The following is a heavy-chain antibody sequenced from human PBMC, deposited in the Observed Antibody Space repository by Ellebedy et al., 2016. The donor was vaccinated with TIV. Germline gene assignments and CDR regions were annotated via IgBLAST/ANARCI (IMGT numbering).Heavy chain of an antibody. D-gene: IGHD2/OR15-2a*01. V-gene: IGHV3-23*03. CDR1: GFTFSSYA. Sequence: GESLKISCAASGFTFSSYAMSWVRQAPGKGLELVSVVYSGGNTYYADSVKGRFTISRDNSKNTLSLEMNSLRVDDTAVYFCAKGPVRYTQKGGFLDYWGQGTLVTVSS. CDR3: AKGPVRYTQKGGFLDY. J-gene: IGHJ4*02. CDR2: VYSGGNT.